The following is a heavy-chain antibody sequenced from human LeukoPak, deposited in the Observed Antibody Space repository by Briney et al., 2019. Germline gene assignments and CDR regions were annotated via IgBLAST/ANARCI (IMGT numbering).Heavy chain of an antibody. J-gene: IGHJ4*02. CDR1: GFGVSDYY. D-gene: IGHD3-22*01. CDR2: VGNGDNYI. V-gene: IGHV3-11*01. Sequence: PGGSLRLSCAASGFGVSDYYTTWIRQSPGEGLEWVAVVGNGDNYIDHADSVRGRFTISRDDARNSVYLQMPSLRVDDTAIYYCAREQWFRFDYWGQGVQVTVSS. CDR3: AREQWFRFDY.